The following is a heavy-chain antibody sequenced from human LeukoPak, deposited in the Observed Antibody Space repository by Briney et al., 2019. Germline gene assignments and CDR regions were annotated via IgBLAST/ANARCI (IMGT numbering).Heavy chain of an antibody. V-gene: IGHV3-69-1*01. CDR1: GFTFNTYN. CDR2: ISISNDI. CDR3: ARVYLGESYYFDS. J-gene: IGHJ4*02. Sequence: GGSLRLSCAASGFTFNTYNMNWVRQAPGKGLEWVSSISISNDIYYADSVKGRFTISRDNAGNSLYLQMNSLRAEDTAVYYCARVYLGESYYFDSWGQGTLVTVSS. D-gene: IGHD3-10*01.